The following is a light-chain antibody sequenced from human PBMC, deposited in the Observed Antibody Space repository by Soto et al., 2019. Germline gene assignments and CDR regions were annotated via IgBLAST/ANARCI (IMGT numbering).Light chain of an antibody. CDR3: QQYNPYSRT. CDR2: AAS. CDR1: QSIGSW. Sequence: DIQMTQSPSTLSASVGDRVTITCRASQSIGSWSAWYQQKPGKAPNLLIYAASSLQSGVPSRFSGSGSGTDFTLTISSLQRDDFAIYYCQQYNPYSRTFGQGTKVEIK. V-gene: IGKV1-5*01. J-gene: IGKJ1*01.